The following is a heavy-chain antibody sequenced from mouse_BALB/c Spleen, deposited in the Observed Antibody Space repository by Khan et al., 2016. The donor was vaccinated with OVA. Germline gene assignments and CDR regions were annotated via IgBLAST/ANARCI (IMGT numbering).Heavy chain of an antibody. Sequence: QVQLKESGPGLVAPSQSLSITCTISGFSLTNYGVHWLRQPPGRGLEWLVVIWSDGSTTYNSALKSRLSISKDNSKSQVFLKMNSLQTDDTAMYYCARQPYYHYNIMDYWVQGTSGTVSS. CDR1: GFSLTNYG. J-gene: IGHJ4*01. V-gene: IGHV2-6-1*01. CDR2: IWSDGST. CDR3: ARQPYYHYNIMDY. D-gene: IGHD2-10*01.